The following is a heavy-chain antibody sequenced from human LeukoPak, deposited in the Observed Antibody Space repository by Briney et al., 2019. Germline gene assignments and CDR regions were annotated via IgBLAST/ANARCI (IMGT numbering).Heavy chain of an antibody. J-gene: IGHJ4*02. CDR3: AKDINLPAAPFDY. D-gene: IGHD2-2*01. CDR2: IWYDGSNK. Sequence: GGSLRLSCAASGFTFSSYGMHWVRQAPGKGLEWVAIIWYDGSNKYYADSVKGRFTISRDNSKNTLYLQMNSLRAEDTAVYYCAKDINLPAAPFDYWGQGTLVTVSS. CDR1: GFTFSSYG. V-gene: IGHV3-30*02.